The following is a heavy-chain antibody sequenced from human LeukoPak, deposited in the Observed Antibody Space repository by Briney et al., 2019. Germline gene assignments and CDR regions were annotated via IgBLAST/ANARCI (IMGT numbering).Heavy chain of an antibody. Sequence: GGSLRLSCAASGFTFSSYAMSWVRQAPGKGLEWVSAISGSGGSTYYADSVKGRFTISRDNSKNTLYLQMNSLRAEDTAVYYCAKDRGRTGTLRYFGYWGQGTLDTVSS. V-gene: IGHV3-23*01. CDR1: GFTFSSYA. D-gene: IGHD1-7*01. CDR2: ISGSGGST. J-gene: IGHJ4*02. CDR3: AKDRGRTGTLRYFGY.